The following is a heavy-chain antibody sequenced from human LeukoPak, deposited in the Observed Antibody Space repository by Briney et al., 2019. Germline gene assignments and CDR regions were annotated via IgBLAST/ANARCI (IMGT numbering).Heavy chain of an antibody. V-gene: IGHV1-8*01. D-gene: IGHD5-12*01. CDR3: ARGVGMVATISKKHFDY. CDR1: GYTFTSYD. CDR2: MNPNSDNT. J-gene: IGHJ4*02. Sequence: ASVKVSCKASGYTFTSYDINWVRQATGQGLEWMGRMNPNSDNTGYAQEFQGRVTMTRHTSISTAYMELSSLTSEDTAVYYCARGVGMVATISKKHFDYWGQGTLVTVSS.